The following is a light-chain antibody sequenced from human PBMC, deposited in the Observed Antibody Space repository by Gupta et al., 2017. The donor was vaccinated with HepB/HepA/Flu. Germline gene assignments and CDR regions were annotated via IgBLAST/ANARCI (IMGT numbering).Light chain of an antibody. V-gene: IGLV7-46*01. CDR2: DTN. CDR3: WLCNSGIWV. Sequence: QAVVTQEPSLTVSPGGTVTLTCASSTGDVISGHYTYWFQLKPGQAPRTLIFDTNNKQSWTPARFSASLLGGKAALTLSGAQSEDEDEYYCWLCNSGIWVFGGGTKLTVL. J-gene: IGLJ3*02. CDR1: TGDVISGHY.